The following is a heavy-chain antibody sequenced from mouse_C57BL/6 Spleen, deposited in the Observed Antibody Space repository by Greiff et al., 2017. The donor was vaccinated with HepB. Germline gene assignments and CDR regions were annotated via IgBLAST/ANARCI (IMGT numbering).Heavy chain of an antibody. Sequence: QVQLKESGPELVKPGASVKISCKASGYAFSSSWMNWVKQRPGKGLEWIGRIYPGDGDTNYNGKFKGKATLTADKSSSTAYMQLSSLTSEDSAVYFCAKVWDRGYFDVWGTGTTVTVSS. CDR3: AKVWDRGYFDV. CDR1: GYAFSSSW. D-gene: IGHD2-10*02. J-gene: IGHJ1*03. CDR2: IYPGDGDT. V-gene: IGHV1-82*01.